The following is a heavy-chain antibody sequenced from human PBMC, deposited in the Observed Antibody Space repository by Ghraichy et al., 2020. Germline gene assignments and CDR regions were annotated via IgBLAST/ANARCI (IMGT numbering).Heavy chain of an antibody. V-gene: IGHV3-48*02. CDR3: ARNLPRFDY. CDR1: GFTFSIYS. CDR2: ISSDSRTI. J-gene: IGHJ4*02. D-gene: IGHD1-14*01. Sequence: GGSLRLSCAASGFTFSIYSMNWVRQAPGKGLEWVSYISSDSRTIYYADSVKGRFTISRDNAKNSPHLQMNSLRDEDTAVYYCARNLPRFDYWGQGILVTVSS.